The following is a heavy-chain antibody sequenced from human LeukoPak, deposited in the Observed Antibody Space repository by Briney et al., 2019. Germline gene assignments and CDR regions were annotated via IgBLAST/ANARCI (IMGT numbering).Heavy chain of an antibody. J-gene: IGHJ4*01. Sequence: GGSLRLSCGVSGFIFSDYWMNWVRQAPGKGLEWVASIKQDGGEKSYVDSVKGRFTISRDNAKNSLYLQMSSLRAEDAAVYYCARDGTAAGLYFDLWGQGTPVTVSS. CDR3: ARDGTAAGLYFDL. CDR2: IKQDGGEK. D-gene: IGHD6-13*01. CDR1: GFIFSDYW. V-gene: IGHV3-7*01.